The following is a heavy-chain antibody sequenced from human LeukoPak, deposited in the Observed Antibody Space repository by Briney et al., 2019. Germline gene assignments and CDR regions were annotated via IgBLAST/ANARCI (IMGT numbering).Heavy chain of an antibody. J-gene: IGHJ3*02. Sequence: SSETLSLTCTVSGGSISSYYWSWIRQPPGKGLEWIGYIYYSGSTNYNPSLKSRVTISVDTSKNQFSLKLSSVTAADTAVYYCARAAYIYYDILTGYPKSRAFDIWGQGTMVTVSS. CDR3: ARAAYIYYDILTGYPKSRAFDI. CDR2: IYYSGST. V-gene: IGHV4-59*12. CDR1: GGSISSYY. D-gene: IGHD3-9*01.